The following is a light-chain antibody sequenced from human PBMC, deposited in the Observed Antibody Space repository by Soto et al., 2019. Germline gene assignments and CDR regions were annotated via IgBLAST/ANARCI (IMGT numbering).Light chain of an antibody. J-gene: IGKJ4*01. CDR1: QGIRNY. CDR3: QKYNSAPLT. V-gene: IGKV1-27*01. Sequence: DIQMTQSPCSLSASVGDRVTITCRASQGIRNYLAWYQQKPGKVPKLLIYAASTLQSGVPSRFSGSGSGTDFTLTISSLQPEDVATYYCQKYNSAPLTFGGGTKVEIK. CDR2: AAS.